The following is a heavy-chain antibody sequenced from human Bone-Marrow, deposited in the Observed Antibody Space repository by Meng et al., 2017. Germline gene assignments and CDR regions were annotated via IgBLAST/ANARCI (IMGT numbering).Heavy chain of an antibody. CDR2: IIPIFGTA. CDR3: ASQENWGYLKG. J-gene: IGHJ4*02. D-gene: IGHD7-27*01. Sequence: SVKVSCKASGCNFSSYAISWVRQAPGQGLEWMGGIIPIFGTANYAQKFQGRVTITTDESTSTAYMELSSLRSEDTAVYYCASQENWGYLKGWGQGTLVTVSS. V-gene: IGHV1-69*05. CDR1: GCNFSSYA.